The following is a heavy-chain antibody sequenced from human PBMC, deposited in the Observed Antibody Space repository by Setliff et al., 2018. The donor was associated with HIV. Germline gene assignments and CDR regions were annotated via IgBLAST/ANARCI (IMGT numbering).Heavy chain of an antibody. CDR1: GGSISSHY. CDR3: ARLGYCSRTTCYGYYYMDV. Sequence: PSETLSLPCTVSGGSISSHYWSWIRQPPGKGLEWIGYIYNSRSTQYHPSLKSRLTISIDTSKNQFSLKLSSVTAADTAVYYCARLGYCSRTTCYGYYYMDVWGKGTTVTVAS. D-gene: IGHD2-2*01. CDR2: IYNSRST. V-gene: IGHV4-59*08. J-gene: IGHJ6*03.